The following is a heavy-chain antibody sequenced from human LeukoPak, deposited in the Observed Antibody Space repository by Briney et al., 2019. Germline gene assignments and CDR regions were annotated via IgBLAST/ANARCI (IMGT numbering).Heavy chain of an antibody. Sequence: GGSLRLSCAASGFTFRNCAMSWVRQAPGKGLEWVSGISGTGYNTYYADSVKGRFTISRDNSKNTLYLQMNSLGAEDTAVYYCAKDRMTTVTTSLNYFDYWGQGTLVTVSS. CDR1: GFTFRNCA. CDR2: ISGTGYNT. J-gene: IGHJ4*02. D-gene: IGHD4-17*01. CDR3: AKDRMTTVTTSLNYFDY. V-gene: IGHV3-23*01.